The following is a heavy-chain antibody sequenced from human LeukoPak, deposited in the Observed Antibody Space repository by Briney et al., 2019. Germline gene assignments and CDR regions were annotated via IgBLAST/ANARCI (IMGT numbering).Heavy chain of an antibody. CDR3: ARDRGSDIVVVPGWFDP. Sequence: GASVKVSCKASGYTFTGYYMHWVRQAPGQGLEWMGWINPNSGGTNYAQKFQGRVTMTGDTSISTAYMELSRLRSDDTAVYYCARDRGSDIVVVPGWFDPWGQGTLVTVSS. CDR1: GYTFTGYY. J-gene: IGHJ5*02. V-gene: IGHV1-2*02. CDR2: INPNSGGT. D-gene: IGHD2-2*01.